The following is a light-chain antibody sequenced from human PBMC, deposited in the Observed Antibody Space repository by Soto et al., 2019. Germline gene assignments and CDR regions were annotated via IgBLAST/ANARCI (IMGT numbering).Light chain of an antibody. Sequence: EIVLTQSPATLSLSPGERATLSCRVSQSVGSSLAWYQQKPGQAPRLLIYDASNRATGIPARFSGSGSGTDFTLTINSLEPEDVAVIYCQQRSYLFTFGGGTKVDIK. V-gene: IGKV3-11*01. CDR2: DAS. J-gene: IGKJ4*01. CDR3: QQRSYLFT. CDR1: QSVGSS.